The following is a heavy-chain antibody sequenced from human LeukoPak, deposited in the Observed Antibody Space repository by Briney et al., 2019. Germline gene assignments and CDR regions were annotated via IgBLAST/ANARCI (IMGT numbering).Heavy chain of an antibody. D-gene: IGHD5-24*01. Sequence: GGSLRLSCAASGFTFSDYYMSWIRKAPGKGLEWVSYFSSSGSTIYYADSVKGRFTISRDNAKNSLYLQMNSLRAEDTAVYYCARDRRDGYNPLADYWGQGTLVTVPS. CDR3: ARDRRDGYNPLADY. V-gene: IGHV3-11*01. J-gene: IGHJ4*02. CDR1: GFTFSDYY. CDR2: FSSSGSTI.